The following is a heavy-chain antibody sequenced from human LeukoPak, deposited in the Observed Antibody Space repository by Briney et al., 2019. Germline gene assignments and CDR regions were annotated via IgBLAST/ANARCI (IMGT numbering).Heavy chain of an antibody. CDR3: AREAHGDRCVDV. J-gene: IGHJ6*04. D-gene: IGHD4-17*01. Sequence: GGSLRLSCGASGFRFGDYGMNWVRQAPGKGLEWVSGINWNGGDTGYSDSVKGRFTISRDNANNSLYLQMNSLRADDTALYYCAREAHGDRCVDVWGKGTTVTVSS. CDR1: GFRFGDYG. CDR2: INWNGGDT. V-gene: IGHV3-20*04.